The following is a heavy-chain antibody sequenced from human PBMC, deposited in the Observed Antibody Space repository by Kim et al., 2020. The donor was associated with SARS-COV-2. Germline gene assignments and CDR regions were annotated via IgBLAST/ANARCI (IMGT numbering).Heavy chain of an antibody. Sequence: SETLSLTCTASGVSISSSSYYWGWIRQPPGKGLEWSGSSYYSGSTYYNPSLKSRVTISVDTSKNQFSLKLSSVTAADTAVYYCARYSSGWYYFDYWGQGTLVTVSS. V-gene: IGHV4-39*01. D-gene: IGHD6-19*01. CDR3: ARYSSGWYYFDY. CDR2: SYYSGST. J-gene: IGHJ4*02. CDR1: GVSISSSSYY.